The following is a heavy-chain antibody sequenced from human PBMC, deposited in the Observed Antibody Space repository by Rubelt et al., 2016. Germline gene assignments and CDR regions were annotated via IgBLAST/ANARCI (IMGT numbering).Heavy chain of an antibody. D-gene: IGHD6-25*01. Sequence: QLQLQESGPGLVKPSETLSLTCTVSGGSISSSVYYWGWIRQPPGKGLEWIGSVIYSGSTYYNPSLKSRLTISVDTSKSQFSLKLSPVTAADTAVYYCARVRSSATMAPYYFDYWGQGTLVTVSS. CDR2: VIYSGST. J-gene: IGHJ4*02. V-gene: IGHV4-39*01. CDR3: ARVRSSATMAPYYFDY. CDR1: GGSISSSVYY.